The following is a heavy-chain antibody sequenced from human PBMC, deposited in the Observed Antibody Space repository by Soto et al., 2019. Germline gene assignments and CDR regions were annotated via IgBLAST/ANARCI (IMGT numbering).Heavy chain of an antibody. D-gene: IGHD6-6*01. V-gene: IGHV1-18*01. CDR3: ARDLGRSPPYYYHGMDV. Sequence: ASVRVSCRAAGYACSSCGITWVRQAPGQGLEWMGWISAYNGNTNYAQKLQGRVTMTTDTSTSTAYMELRSLRSDDTAVYYCARDLGRSPPYYYHGMDVWGHGTTVPVSS. J-gene: IGHJ6*02. CDR2: ISAYNGNT. CDR1: GYACSSCG.